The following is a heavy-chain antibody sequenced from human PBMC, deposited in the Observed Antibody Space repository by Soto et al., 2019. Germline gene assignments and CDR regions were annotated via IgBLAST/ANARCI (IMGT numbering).Heavy chain of an antibody. V-gene: IGHV1-69*02. J-gene: IGHJ4*02. CDR1: GDTFTFYS. Sequence: QVQLVQSGAEVKRPGSSVKVSCKASGDTFTFYSINWVRQAPGLGLEWMGRINPILSMSNYAQRFQGRVTMTADTSTVTVYIELSSLRSEDTAIYYCASSYGSGYRAFDYWGQGALVTVSS. CDR3: ASSYGSGYRAFDY. D-gene: IGHD3-10*01. CDR2: INPILSMS.